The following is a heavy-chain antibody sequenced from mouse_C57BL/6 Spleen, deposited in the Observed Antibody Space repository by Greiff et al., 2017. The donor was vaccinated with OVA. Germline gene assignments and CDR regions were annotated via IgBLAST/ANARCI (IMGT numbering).Heavy chain of an antibody. D-gene: IGHD1-1*01. V-gene: IGHV1-82*01. CDR3: ARSYGSPMDY. CDR2: IYPGDGDT. J-gene: IGHJ4*01. CDR1: GYAFSSSW. Sequence: QVQLQQSGPELVKPGASVKISCKASGYAFSSSWMNWVKQRPGKGLEWIGRIYPGDGDTNYNGKFKGKATLTADKSSSTAYMQLSSLTSEDSAVYFCARSYGSPMDYWGRGTSVTVSS.